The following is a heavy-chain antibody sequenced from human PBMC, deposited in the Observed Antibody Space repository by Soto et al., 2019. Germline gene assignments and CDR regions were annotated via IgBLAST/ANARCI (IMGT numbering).Heavy chain of an antibody. J-gene: IGHJ4*02. V-gene: IGHV1-69*01. CDR1: GGTFSDLA. CDR3: ASERVAEMATGGYFDN. CDR2: IIPLFGTP. Sequence: QVHLEQSGAEVKKPGSSVKVSCKTSGGTFSDLAFSWVRQAPRQGLEWVGGIIPLFGTPNYAREFQGRVSISADESSNTVYMELRSLRSEDTAVYYCASERVAEMATGGYFDNWGQGTLVTVSS. D-gene: IGHD5-12*01.